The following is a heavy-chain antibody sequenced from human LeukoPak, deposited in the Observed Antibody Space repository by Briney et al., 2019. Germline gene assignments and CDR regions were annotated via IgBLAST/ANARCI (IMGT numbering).Heavy chain of an antibody. D-gene: IGHD5-18*01. CDR2: ANSDGSST. Sequence: GGSLRLSCAASGFTFSNYWIHWVRQAPGKGLVWVSRANSDGSSTSYADSVKGRFTISRDNAKNTLYLQMNSLRAEDTAVYYCARDLYSYGYPEDRYFDYWGQGTLVTVSS. CDR3: ARDLYSYGYPEDRYFDY. V-gene: IGHV3-74*01. CDR1: GFTFSNYW. J-gene: IGHJ4*02.